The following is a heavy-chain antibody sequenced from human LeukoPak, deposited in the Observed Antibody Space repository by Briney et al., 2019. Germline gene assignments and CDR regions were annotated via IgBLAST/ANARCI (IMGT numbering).Heavy chain of an antibody. CDR2: ISSSSSYI. V-gene: IGHV3-21*01. Sequence: PGGSLRLSCAASGFTFSSYSMNWVRQAPGKGLEWVSSISSSSSYIYYADSVKGRFTISRDNAKNSLYLQMNSLRAEDTAVYYCARDEGLGYCSSTSCSLSLAFDIWGQGTMVTVSS. CDR1: GFTFSSYS. D-gene: IGHD2-2*01. CDR3: ARDEGLGYCSSTSCSLSLAFDI. J-gene: IGHJ3*02.